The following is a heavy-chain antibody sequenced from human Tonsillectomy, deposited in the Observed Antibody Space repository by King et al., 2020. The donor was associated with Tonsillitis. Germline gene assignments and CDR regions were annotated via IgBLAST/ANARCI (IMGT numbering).Heavy chain of an antibody. D-gene: IGHD3-10*01. J-gene: IGHJ6*03. V-gene: IGHV3-9*01. CDR3: AKDIMVRGTGEDYYYYMDV. CDR2: ISWNSGSI. CDR1: GFTFDDYA. Sequence: VQLVESGGGLVQPGRSLRLSCAASGFTFDDYAMHWVRQAPGKGLEWVSGISWNSGSIGYADSVKGRFTISRDNAKNSLYLQMNSLRAEDTAFYYCAKDIMVRGTGEDYYYYMDVWGKGTTVTVSS.